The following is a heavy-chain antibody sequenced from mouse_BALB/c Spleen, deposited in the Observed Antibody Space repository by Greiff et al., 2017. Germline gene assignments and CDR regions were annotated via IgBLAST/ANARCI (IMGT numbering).Heavy chain of an antibody. V-gene: IGHV1-20*02. CDR1: GYSFTGYF. Sequence: GQLQQSGPELVKPGASVKISCKASGYSFTGYFMNWVMQSHGKSLEWIGRINPYNGDTFYNQKFKGKATLTVDKSSSTAHMELRSLASEDSAVYYCAKEDGNYNYAMDYWGQGTSVTVSS. CDR3: AKEDGNYNYAMDY. CDR2: INPYNGDT. J-gene: IGHJ4*01. D-gene: IGHD2-1*01.